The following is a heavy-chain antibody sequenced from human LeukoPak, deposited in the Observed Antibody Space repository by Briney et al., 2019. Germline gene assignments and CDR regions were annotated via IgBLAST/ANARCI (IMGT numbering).Heavy chain of an antibody. Sequence: GESLRISCKGFGYSSTSYWISWARQLPGKGLEWMGRIDASDSYTNYRSSFQGHVTISADKSISTAYLQWSRLKASDTAMYYCASYPLPNCSGGSCYNWGQGTLVTVSS. D-gene: IGHD2-15*01. CDR3: ASYPLPNCSGGSCYN. V-gene: IGHV5-10-1*01. CDR1: GYSSTSYW. CDR2: IDASDSYT. J-gene: IGHJ4*02.